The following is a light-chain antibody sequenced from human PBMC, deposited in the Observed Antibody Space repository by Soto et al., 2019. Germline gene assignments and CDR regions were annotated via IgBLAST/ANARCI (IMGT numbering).Light chain of an antibody. Sequence: DIKMTQSPSTLSGYVGDRVTITCRASQTISSWLAWYQQKPGKAPKLLIYKASTLKSGVPSRFSGSGSGTEFTLTISSLQPDDFATYYCQHYNSYSEAFGQGTRLEIK. J-gene: IGKJ5*01. CDR3: QHYNSYSEA. CDR2: KAS. CDR1: QTISSW. V-gene: IGKV1-5*03.